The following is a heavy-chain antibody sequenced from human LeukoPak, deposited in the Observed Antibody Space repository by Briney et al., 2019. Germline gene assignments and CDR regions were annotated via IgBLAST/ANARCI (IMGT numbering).Heavy chain of an antibody. CDR3: ATDKGARDY. J-gene: IGHJ4*02. D-gene: IGHD4/OR15-4a*01. CDR2: IKSKSDGGTT. Sequence: SGGSLRLSCAASGFTFSNAWMSWVRQAPGKGLEWVGRIKSKSDGGTTDYAAPVKGRFAISRDDSRNTLYLQMNSLKIEDTAVYYCATDKGARDYWGQGTLVTVSS. V-gene: IGHV3-15*01. CDR1: GFTFSNAW.